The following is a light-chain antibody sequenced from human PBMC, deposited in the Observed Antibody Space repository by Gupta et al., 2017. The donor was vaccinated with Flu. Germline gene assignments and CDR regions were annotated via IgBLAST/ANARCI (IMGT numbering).Light chain of an antibody. CDR1: KGGRKD. CDR3: KQEKRVPCT. CDR2: GAS. V-gene: IGKV1-17*01. Sequence: QSAVAAAVGERVKITCRASKGGRKDVGWYQQKTGKATKRLIYGASSLQSGVPERFSGSGSGTEFTLKISRLQAEDVAIYYCKQEKRVPCTFGQGTKLEIK. J-gene: IGKJ1*01.